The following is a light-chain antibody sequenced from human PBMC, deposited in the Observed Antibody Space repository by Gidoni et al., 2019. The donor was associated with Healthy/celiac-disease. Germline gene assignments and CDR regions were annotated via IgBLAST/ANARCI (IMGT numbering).Light chain of an antibody. CDR2: DAS. Sequence: EFVLTQSPATLSLSPGERATLSCRASQSVSSYLAWYQQKPGQAPRLLIYDASNRATGIPARFSGSGSGTDFTLTISSLEPEDFAVYYCQQRSNGGLTFGGGTKVEIK. CDR3: QQRSNGGLT. CDR1: QSVSSY. J-gene: IGKJ4*01. V-gene: IGKV3-11*01.